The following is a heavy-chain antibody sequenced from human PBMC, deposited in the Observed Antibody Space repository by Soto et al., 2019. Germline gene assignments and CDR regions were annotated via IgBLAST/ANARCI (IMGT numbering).Heavy chain of an antibody. V-gene: IGHV4-39*01. CDR3: ARSLLDYGDYVRGRNWFDP. Sequence: SETLSLTCTVSGGSISSSSYYWGWIRQPPGKGLEWIGSIYYSGSTYYNPSLKSRVTISVDTSKNQFSLKLSSVTAADTAVYYCARSLLDYGDYVRGRNWFDPWGQGTLVTVSS. CDR1: GGSISSSSYY. D-gene: IGHD4-17*01. CDR2: IYYSGST. J-gene: IGHJ5*02.